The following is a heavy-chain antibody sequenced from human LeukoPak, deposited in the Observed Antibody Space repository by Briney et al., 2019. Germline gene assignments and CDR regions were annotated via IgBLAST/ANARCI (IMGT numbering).Heavy chain of an antibody. J-gene: IGHJ4*02. Sequence: GGSLRLSCAASGFTFSSYSMNWVRQAPGKGLEWVSYISSSTIYYADSVKGRFTVSRDNAKNSLYLQMNSLRAEDTAVYYCARENSITIFGVVIQPRGYFDYWGQGTLVTVSS. V-gene: IGHV3-48*01. CDR1: GFTFSSYS. D-gene: IGHD3-3*01. CDR3: ARENSITIFGVVIQPRGYFDY. CDR2: ISSSTI.